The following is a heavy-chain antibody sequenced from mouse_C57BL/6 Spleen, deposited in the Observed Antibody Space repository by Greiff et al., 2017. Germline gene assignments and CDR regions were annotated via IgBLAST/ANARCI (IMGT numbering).Heavy chain of an antibody. CDR1: GYTFTSYG. CDR3: ARMGTAQAVGWMDY. V-gene: IGHV1-81*01. Sequence: VKLQQSGAELARPGASVKLSCKASGYTFTSYGISWVKQRTGQGLEWIGEIYPRSGNTYYNEKFKGKATLTADKSSSTAYMELRSLTSEDSAVYFCARMGTAQAVGWMDYWGQGTSVTVSS. J-gene: IGHJ4*01. D-gene: IGHD3-2*02. CDR2: IYPRSGNT.